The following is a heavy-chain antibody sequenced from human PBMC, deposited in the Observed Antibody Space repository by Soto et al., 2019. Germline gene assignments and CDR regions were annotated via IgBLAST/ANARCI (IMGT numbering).Heavy chain of an antibody. D-gene: IGHD6-19*01. V-gene: IGHV4-34*01. Sequence: QVQLQQWGAGLLKPSETLSLTCAVYGGSFSGYYWSWIRQPPGKGLEWIGEINHSGSTNYNPSLKSRVTKSVDTSKNQFSLKLSSVTAADTAVYYCAKRMGYSSGWYNYWGQGTLVTVSS. CDR2: INHSGST. CDR3: AKRMGYSSGWYNY. J-gene: IGHJ4*02. CDR1: GGSFSGYY.